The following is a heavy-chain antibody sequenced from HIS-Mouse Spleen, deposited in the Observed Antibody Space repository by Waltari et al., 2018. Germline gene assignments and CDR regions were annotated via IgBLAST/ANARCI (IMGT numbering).Heavy chain of an antibody. V-gene: IGHV4-39*07. CDR2: IYYSGST. J-gene: IGHJ2*01. CDR3: AREIPYSSSWYDWYFDL. D-gene: IGHD6-13*01. Sequence: QLQLQESAPGLVKPSETLSLTCTVSGGSISSSSYYWGWIRQPPGKGLEWIGSIYYSGSTYYNPSLKSRVTISVDTSKNQFSLKLSSVTAADTAVYYCAREIPYSSSWYDWYFDLRGRGTLVTVSS. CDR1: GGSISSSSYY.